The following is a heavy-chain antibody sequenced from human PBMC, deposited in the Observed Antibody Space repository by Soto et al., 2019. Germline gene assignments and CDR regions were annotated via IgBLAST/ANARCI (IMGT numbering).Heavy chain of an antibody. Sequence: PGESLKISCKGSGYTFTNYWIGWVRQMPGKGLEWMGIIYPGDSDTKYNPSFQGQVTISADKSITTTYLQWSSLKASDTAIYYCSASIFYYGMDVWGQGTTVTVSS. CDR3: SASIFYYGMDV. CDR1: GYTFTNYW. CDR2: IYPGDSDT. J-gene: IGHJ6*02. V-gene: IGHV5-51*01.